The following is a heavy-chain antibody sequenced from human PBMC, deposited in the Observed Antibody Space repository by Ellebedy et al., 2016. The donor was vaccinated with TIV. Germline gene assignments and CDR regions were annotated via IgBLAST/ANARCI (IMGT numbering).Heavy chain of an antibody. J-gene: IGHJ4*02. CDR1: GFTFSDSA. Sequence: GGSLRLSXAASGFTFSDSAMHWVRQASGKGLEWIGRIRGTAYSYAAVYAPSVNGRFTISRDDSKNTAYLQMDSLKTEDTAVYYCTAVTVVGSGAFFRYWGLGTLVTVPS. D-gene: IGHD6-19*01. CDR3: TAVTVVGSGAFFRY. V-gene: IGHV3-73*01. CDR2: IRGTAYSYAA.